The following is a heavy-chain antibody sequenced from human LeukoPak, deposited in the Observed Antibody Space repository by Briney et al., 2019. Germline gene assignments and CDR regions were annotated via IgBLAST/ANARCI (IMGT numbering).Heavy chain of an antibody. CDR2: ISSDGSKT. V-gene: IGHV3-30*01. Sequence: GRSPRLSCAASGFIFSNYAMHWVRQAPGKGLEWVALISSDGSKTYHADSVKGRFSISRDNSKNALYLQLNSLRAEDTSVYYCARDSTYWYDSGSSGPHYFDYWGQGTLVTVSS. D-gene: IGHD3-10*01. CDR3: ARDSTYWYDSGSSGPHYFDY. CDR1: GFIFSNYA. J-gene: IGHJ4*02.